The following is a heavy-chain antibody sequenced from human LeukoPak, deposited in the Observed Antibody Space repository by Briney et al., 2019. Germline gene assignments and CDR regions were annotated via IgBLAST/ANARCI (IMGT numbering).Heavy chain of an antibody. V-gene: IGHV3-66*01. J-gene: IGHJ4*02. Sequence: PGGSLRLSCAASGFTVINTYISWVRQAPGKGLEWVSVIYSGGSTYYGDSVRGRFNMSRDNSKNTLYLHMNSLRAEDTAVYYCARDIHSSGWYVGFDNWGQGTLVTVSS. CDR3: ARDIHSSGWYVGFDN. D-gene: IGHD6-13*01. CDR1: GFTVINTY. CDR2: IYSGGST.